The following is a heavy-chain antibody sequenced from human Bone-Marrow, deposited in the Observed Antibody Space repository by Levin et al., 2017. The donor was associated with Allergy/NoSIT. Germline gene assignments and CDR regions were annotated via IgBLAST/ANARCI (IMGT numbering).Heavy chain of an antibody. CDR2: INPAGDST. CDR1: GYTITNDF. Sequence: GASVKVSCKGSGYTITNDFMHWVRQAPGQGLDWLGVINPAGDSTSNTEKFQGRLILTSDTSANSVYMELKNLRSDDTAMYYCARKYSSSSGIDSWGPGTLVTVSS. D-gene: IGHD6-6*01. V-gene: IGHV1-46*01. J-gene: IGHJ4*02. CDR3: ARKYSSSSGIDS.